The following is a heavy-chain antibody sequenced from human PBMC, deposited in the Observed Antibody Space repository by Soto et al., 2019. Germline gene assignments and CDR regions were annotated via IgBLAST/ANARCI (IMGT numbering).Heavy chain of an antibody. CDR2: IWTNGKNK. CDR1: GFTFRSYT. Sequence: QVQMVESGGGVVQPGTSLRLSCAASGFTFRSYTMHWVRQAPGKGLEWVAVIWTNGKNKCFEESKGRFTVSRDDSKNTLSLQVNRVTVEDTGVYYCARERPAADCALESWGQGTLVTVSS. D-gene: IGHD2-21*02. V-gene: IGHV3-33*01. CDR3: ARERPAADCALES. J-gene: IGHJ4*02.